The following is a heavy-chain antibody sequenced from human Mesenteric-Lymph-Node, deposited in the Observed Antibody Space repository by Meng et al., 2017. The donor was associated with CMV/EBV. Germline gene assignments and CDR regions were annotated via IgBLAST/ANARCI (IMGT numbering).Heavy chain of an antibody. CDR3: ARGYCSSTSCYTFDP. CDR2: IYYSGST. D-gene: IGHD2-2*02. V-gene: IGHV4-31*03. Sequence: LRLSCTVSGGSISSGGYYWSWIRQHPGKGLEWIGYIYYSGSTYYNPSLKSRVTISVDTSKNQFSLKLSSVTAADTAVYYCARGYCSSTSCYTFDPWGQGTLVTVSS. J-gene: IGHJ5*02. CDR1: GGSISSGGYY.